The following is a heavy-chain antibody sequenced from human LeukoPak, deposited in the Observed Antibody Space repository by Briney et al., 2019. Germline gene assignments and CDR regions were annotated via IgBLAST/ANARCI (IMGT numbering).Heavy chain of an antibody. Sequence: PGGSLRLSCAASGFSLSNTWMSWVRQAPGKGLEWVGRIKSRTDGGTTEYAASVKGRFTISRDDSKSIAYLQMNSLKTEDTAVYYCTRSRFWGQGTMVTVSS. CDR3: TRSRF. CDR1: GFSLSNTW. CDR2: IKSRTDGGTT. J-gene: IGHJ3*01. V-gene: IGHV3-15*01.